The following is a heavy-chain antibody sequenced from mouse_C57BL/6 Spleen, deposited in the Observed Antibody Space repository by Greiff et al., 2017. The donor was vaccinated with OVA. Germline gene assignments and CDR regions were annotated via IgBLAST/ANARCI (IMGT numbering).Heavy chain of an antibody. V-gene: IGHV5-4*01. CDR3: ARELLRYYAMDY. Sequence: EVQRVESGGGLVKPGGSLKLSCAASGFTFSSYAMSWVRQTPEKRLEWVATISDGGSYTYYPDNVKGRFTISRDNAKNNLYLQMSHLKSEDTAMYYCARELLRYYAMDYWGQGTSVTVSS. CDR2: ISDGGSYT. D-gene: IGHD1-1*01. J-gene: IGHJ4*01. CDR1: GFTFSSYA.